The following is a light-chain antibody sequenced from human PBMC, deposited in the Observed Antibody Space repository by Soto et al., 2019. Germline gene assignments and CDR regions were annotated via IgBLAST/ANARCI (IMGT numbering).Light chain of an antibody. CDR3: GADHGSGSNFLVV. CDR2: VGTGGIVG. CDR1: SGYSNYK. J-gene: IGLJ2*01. V-gene: IGLV9-49*01. Sequence: QLVLTQPPSASASLGASVTLTCILSSGYSNYKVDWYQQRPGKGPRFVMRVGTGGIVGSKGDGIPDRFSVLGSGLNRYLTIKNIQEEDESDYHCGADHGSGSNFLVVFGGGTKVTVL.